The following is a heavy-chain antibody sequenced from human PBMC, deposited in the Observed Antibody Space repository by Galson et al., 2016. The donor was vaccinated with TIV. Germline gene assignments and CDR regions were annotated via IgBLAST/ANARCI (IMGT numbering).Heavy chain of an antibody. CDR1: GYTFTGYY. CDR2: INPNSGDT. J-gene: IGHJ4*02. Sequence: SVKVSCKASGYTFTGYYIHYVRQAPGQGLEWMGWINPNSGDTNYAQKFQGRVTMTRDTSISTAYMELSRLRSDDTAMYYCARALSPETTTPFDYWGQGTLVSVSS. CDR3: ARALSPETTTPFDY. V-gene: IGHV1-2*02. D-gene: IGHD4-17*01.